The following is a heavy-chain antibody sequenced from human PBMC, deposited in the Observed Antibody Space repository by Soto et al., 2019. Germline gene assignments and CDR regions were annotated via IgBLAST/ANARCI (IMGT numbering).Heavy chain of an antibody. J-gene: IGHJ4*02. V-gene: IGHV3-7*03. Sequence: GGSLRLSCVTYGLTFTDYWMSWVRQAPGKGLEWVANIKQDESEKNYLDSVKGRFTISRDNAKNSLYLQMNSLRAEDTAVYYCARDFCPVPTCYDLWGQGVLVTVSS. CDR3: ARDFCPVPTCYDL. CDR1: GLTFTDYW. CDR2: IKQDESEK. D-gene: IGHD2-2*01.